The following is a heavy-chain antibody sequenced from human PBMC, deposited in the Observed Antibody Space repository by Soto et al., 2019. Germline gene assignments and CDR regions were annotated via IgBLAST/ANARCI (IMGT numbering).Heavy chain of an antibody. Sequence: VSCKASGYTFTTYNINWVRQATGQGLEWMGWMNPNSGNTGYAQKFQDRITLTRDTSINTAYMELSSLRSDDTAVYFCLRYGVAATYWGQGTQVTVSS. CDR2: MNPNSGNT. CDR1: GYTFTTYN. D-gene: IGHD2-8*01. V-gene: IGHV1-8*01. CDR3: LRYGVAATY. J-gene: IGHJ4*02.